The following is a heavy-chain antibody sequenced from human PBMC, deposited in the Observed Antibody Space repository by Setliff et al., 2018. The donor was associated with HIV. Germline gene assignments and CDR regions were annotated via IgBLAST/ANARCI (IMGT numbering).Heavy chain of an antibody. Sequence: PSETLSLTCNVSGGSISSGNYYWSWIRLPAGKGLEWVGHIYTSGSTNYNPSPKSRVAISVDTSKDQFSLKLSSVTAADTAVYYCARGRTYFDWLLYGDYWGQGTLVTVSS. CDR3: ARGRTYFDWLLYGDY. J-gene: IGHJ4*02. CDR2: IYTSGST. CDR1: GGSISSGNYY. D-gene: IGHD3-9*01. V-gene: IGHV4-61*09.